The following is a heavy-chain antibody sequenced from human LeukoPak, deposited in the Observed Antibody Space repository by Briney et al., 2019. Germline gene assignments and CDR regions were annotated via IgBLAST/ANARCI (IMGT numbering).Heavy chain of an antibody. Sequence: SETLSLTCAVYGASFSGYYWSWIRQPPGKGLEWIGEINHSGSTNYNPSLKSRVTISVDTSKNQFSLKLSSVTAADTAVYYCARGYTYYYDSSGYYGVPWGQGTLVTVSS. CDR2: INHSGST. V-gene: IGHV4-34*01. D-gene: IGHD3-22*01. J-gene: IGHJ5*02. CDR3: ARGYTYYYDSSGYYGVP. CDR1: GASFSGYY.